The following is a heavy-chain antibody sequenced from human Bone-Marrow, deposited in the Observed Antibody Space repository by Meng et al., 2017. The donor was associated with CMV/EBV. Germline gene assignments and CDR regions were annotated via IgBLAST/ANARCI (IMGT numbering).Heavy chain of an antibody. D-gene: IGHD3-22*01. J-gene: IGHJ4*02. Sequence: GESLKISCAASGFTFSDYYMSWIRQAPGKGLEWVSYISSSGNIINYADSVKGRFTISRDNAKNSLYLQMNSLRAEDTAVYHCARYYDSSGYYFDYWGQGTLVTVSS. CDR2: ISSSGNII. V-gene: IGHV3-11*01. CDR3: ARYYDSSGYYFDY. CDR1: GFTFSDYY.